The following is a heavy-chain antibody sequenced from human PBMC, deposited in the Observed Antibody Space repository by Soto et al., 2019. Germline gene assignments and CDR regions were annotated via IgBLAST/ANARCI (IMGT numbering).Heavy chain of an antibody. J-gene: IGHJ4*02. Sequence: ASVKVSCKASGYTFTNYAMDWVRQAPGQRLEWMGWINAGNGNTKYSQNIQGRVTITRDTSASTAYMELSSLRFEDTTVYYCARAWVVVTAPDYWGQGTLVTVSS. CDR2: INAGNGNT. CDR3: ARAWVVVTAPDY. V-gene: IGHV1-3*01. CDR1: GYTFTNYA. D-gene: IGHD2-21*02.